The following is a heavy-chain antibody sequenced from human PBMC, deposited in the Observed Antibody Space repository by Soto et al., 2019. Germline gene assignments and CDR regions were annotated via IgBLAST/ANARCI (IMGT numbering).Heavy chain of an antibody. Sequence: SETLSLTCTVSGGSISSGIYYCGWIRQPPGKGLEYIASMYYSVITYYNPSLKSRATISVDTSKNQISLKLRSVTAADTAVYYCASLLAYCGGECYSSANNWFDPWGQGTLVTVSS. CDR1: GGSISSGIYY. D-gene: IGHD2-21*01. V-gene: IGHV4-39*01. CDR2: MYYSVIT. J-gene: IGHJ5*02. CDR3: ASLLAYCGGECYSSANNWFDP.